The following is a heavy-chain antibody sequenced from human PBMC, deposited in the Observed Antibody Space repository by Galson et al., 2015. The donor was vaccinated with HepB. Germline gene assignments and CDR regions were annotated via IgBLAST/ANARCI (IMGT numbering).Heavy chain of an antibody. V-gene: IGHV1-18*04. Sequence: SVKVSCKASGYTFTSYGISWVRQAPGQGLEWMGWISAYNGNTNYAQKLQGRVTMTTDTSTSTAYMELRSLRSDDTAVYYCARDFIYSSSWPLDYWGQGTLVTVSS. CDR3: ARDFIYSSSWPLDY. J-gene: IGHJ4*02. D-gene: IGHD6-13*01. CDR1: GYTFTSYG. CDR2: ISAYNGNT.